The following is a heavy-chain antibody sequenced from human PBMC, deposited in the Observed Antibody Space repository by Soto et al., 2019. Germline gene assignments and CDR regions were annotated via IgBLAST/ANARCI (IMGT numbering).Heavy chain of an antibody. Sequence: SETLSLTCAASGGSISSGGYSWSWIRQPPGKGLEWIGYIYHSGSTYYNPSLKSRVTISVDRSDNQFSLKLSSVTAADTAVYSCARGPYGSGSYHYWGQGTLVTISS. CDR2: IYHSGST. D-gene: IGHD3-10*01. CDR1: GGSISSGGYS. CDR3: ARGPYGSGSYHY. J-gene: IGHJ4*02. V-gene: IGHV4-30-2*01.